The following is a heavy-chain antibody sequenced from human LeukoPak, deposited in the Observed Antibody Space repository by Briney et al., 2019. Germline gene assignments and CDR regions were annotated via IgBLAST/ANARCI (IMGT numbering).Heavy chain of an antibody. CDR3: AKDRPDAYCGGDCYVFDY. Sequence: GGSLRLSCAASGFTFSSYAMSWVRQAPGKGLEWVSAISGSGGSTYYADFVKGRFTISRDNSKNTLYLQMHSLRAEDTAVYYCAKDRPDAYCGGDCYVFDYWGQGTLVTVSS. J-gene: IGHJ4*02. V-gene: IGHV3-23*01. D-gene: IGHD2-21*02. CDR1: GFTFSSYA. CDR2: ISGSGGST.